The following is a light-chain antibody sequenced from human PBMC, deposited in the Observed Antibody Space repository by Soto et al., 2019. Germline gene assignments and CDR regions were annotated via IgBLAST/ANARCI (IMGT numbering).Light chain of an antibody. CDR2: DAS. J-gene: IGKJ1*01. Sequence: DIQMTQSPSTLSASVGDRVTITCRASQSISDWLAWFQLKPGKAPKLLIYDASSLESGVPSRFSGSGSGTEFTLTTSSLQPDDFATYYCQQYNNYSTFGQGTKVDIK. CDR1: QSISDW. CDR3: QQYNNYST. V-gene: IGKV1-5*01.